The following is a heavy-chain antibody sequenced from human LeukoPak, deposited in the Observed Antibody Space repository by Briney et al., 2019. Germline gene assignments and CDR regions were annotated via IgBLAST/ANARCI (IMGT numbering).Heavy chain of an antibody. CDR1: GFTFSDYY. D-gene: IGHD5-18*01. Sequence: PGGSLRLSCAASGFTFSDYYMSWIRQAPGKGLEWVSYISSSGSTIYYADSVKGRFTIFRDNAKNSLYLQMNSLRAEDTAVYYCASPAWIQLWDDAFDIWGQGTMVTVSS. J-gene: IGHJ3*02. CDR2: ISSSGSTI. CDR3: ASPAWIQLWDDAFDI. V-gene: IGHV3-11*04.